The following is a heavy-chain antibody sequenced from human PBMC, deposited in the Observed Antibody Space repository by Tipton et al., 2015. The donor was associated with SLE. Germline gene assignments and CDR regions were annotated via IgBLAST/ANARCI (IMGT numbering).Heavy chain of an antibody. CDR3: ARRGETQVWVPDN. V-gene: IGHV3-9*01. D-gene: IGHD5-18*01. J-gene: IGHJ4*02. CDR1: GFTFDDHA. Sequence: SLRLSCSTSGFTFDDHAMHWVQQSPGKGLEWVSGISWNSGSLGYADSVKGRFIISRDNAKNILYLQMNSLRAGDTAVYYCARRGETQVWVPDNWGQGTLVTVSS. CDR2: ISWNSGSL.